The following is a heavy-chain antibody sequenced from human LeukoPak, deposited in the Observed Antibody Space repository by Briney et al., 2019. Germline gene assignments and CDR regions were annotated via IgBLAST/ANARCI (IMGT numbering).Heavy chain of an antibody. V-gene: IGHV3-7*01. Sequence: PGGSLRLSCVASDFTFSNYWMSWVRQAPGKGLEWVGNLKQDGSEIYYLDSVKGRFTISRDNTKNSLYLQMNSLRAEDTAVYYCATIEAERFHYWGQGTLVTVSS. CDR1: DFTFSNYW. D-gene: IGHD5-24*01. CDR2: LKQDGSEI. J-gene: IGHJ4*02. CDR3: ATIEAERFHY.